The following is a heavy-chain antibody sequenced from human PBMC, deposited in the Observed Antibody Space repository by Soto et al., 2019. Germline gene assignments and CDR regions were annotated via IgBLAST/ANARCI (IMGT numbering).Heavy chain of an antibody. J-gene: IGHJ4*02. CDR1: GGSISSSNW. CDR3: ARVSEQWLVTEFDY. V-gene: IGHV4-4*02. D-gene: IGHD6-19*01. Sequence: PSETLSLTCAVSGGSISSSNWCSWVRQPPGKGLEWIGEIYHSGSTNYNPSLKSRVTISVDKSKSQFSLKLSSVTAADTAVYYCARVSEQWLVTEFDYWGQGTLVTVSS. CDR2: IYHSGST.